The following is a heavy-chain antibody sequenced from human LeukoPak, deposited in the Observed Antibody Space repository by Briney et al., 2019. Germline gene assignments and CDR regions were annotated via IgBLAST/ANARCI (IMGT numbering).Heavy chain of an antibody. CDR3: ARGGGAAAGTRIDY. CDR1: GFTFSSYE. V-gene: IGHV3-48*03. D-gene: IGHD6-13*01. J-gene: IGHJ4*02. CDR2: ISDSGSII. Sequence: GGSLRLSCAASGFTFSSYEMNWVRQAPGKGLEWVSSISDSGSIIYYADSVKGRFTVSRDNARKSLYLQMNSLRAEDTAVYYCARGGGAAAGTRIDYWGQGTLVTVSS.